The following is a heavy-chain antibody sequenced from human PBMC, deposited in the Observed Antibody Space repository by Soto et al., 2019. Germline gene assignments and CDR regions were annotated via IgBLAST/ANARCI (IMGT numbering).Heavy chain of an antibody. CDR2: IYYTGST. Sequence: SETLSLTCTVSGGSISSSYWSWIRQPPGKGLEWIGHIYYTGSTNYNPSLKSRVTMSVDTSKNQFSLNLTSVTAADTAVYYCAKRMGGYYYYGLDVWGQGTTVTVS. J-gene: IGHJ6*02. CDR3: AKRMGGYYYYGLDV. D-gene: IGHD1-26*01. CDR1: GGSISSSY. V-gene: IGHV4-59*01.